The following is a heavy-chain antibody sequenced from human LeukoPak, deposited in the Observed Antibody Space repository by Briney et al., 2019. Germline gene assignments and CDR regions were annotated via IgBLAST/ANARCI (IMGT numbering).Heavy chain of an antibody. CDR2: VYPADSHT. Sequence: PGESLQISCSTSGYTFSNFWIGWVRQKPGKGLEWMGIVYPADSHTRYGPSFQGQVTISVDRSIRTAYLQWHSLKASDTAIYYCARGTAASGSDHWGQGTLVTVS. D-gene: IGHD1-7*01. CDR1: GYTFSNFW. J-gene: IGHJ4*02. CDR3: ARGTAASGSDH. V-gene: IGHV5-51*01.